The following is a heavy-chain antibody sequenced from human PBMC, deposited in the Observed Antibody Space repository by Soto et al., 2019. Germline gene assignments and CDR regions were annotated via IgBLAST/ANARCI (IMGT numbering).Heavy chain of an antibody. V-gene: IGHV3-23*01. CDR2: ISGRDGST. CDR1: GITFGSYA. J-gene: IGHJ6*02. Sequence: EVKLLESGGGLVQPGGSLRLSCAASGITFGSYAMSWVRQAPGKGLQWVSTISGRDGSTYYADTVKRRFTISRDSSENILYFHISSRRAQDTALYYCATRRVGWLDPDRLYDYYGLDGWGQGTTVTVSS. CDR3: ATRRVGWLDPDRLYDYYGLDG. D-gene: IGHD3-10*01.